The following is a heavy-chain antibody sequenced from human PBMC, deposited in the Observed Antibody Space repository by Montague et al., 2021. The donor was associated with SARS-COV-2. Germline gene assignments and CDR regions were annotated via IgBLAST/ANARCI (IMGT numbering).Heavy chain of an antibody. D-gene: IGHD2-2*02. Sequence: SETLSLTCAVYGGSFSGYSWSWIRQPPGKGLEWIGQVYHSGSTNYNLSLKSRVTISVDTSKNQFSLKLSSVTAADTALYYCRVVPAGIPKGPNFDYMDVWGQGTTVTVSS. CDR2: VYHSGST. CDR3: RVVPAGIPKGPNFDYMDV. V-gene: IGHV4-34*01. CDR1: GGSFSGYS. J-gene: IGHJ6*03.